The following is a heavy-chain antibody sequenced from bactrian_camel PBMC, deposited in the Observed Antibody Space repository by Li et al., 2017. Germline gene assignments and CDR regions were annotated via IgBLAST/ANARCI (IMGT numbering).Heavy chain of an antibody. CDR1: GFTASNII. D-gene: IGHD1*01. V-gene: IGHV3S53*01. CDR2: IGSGGST. Sequence: HVQLVESGGGSVQAGGSLRLSCTASGFTASNIIMGWFRQAPGKEREGVASIGSGGSTSYADSVKGRFTISRDNTKNTLYLQMNSLKPEDTAMYYCAALAPGQRFWQGPTLSPRGYNYWGQGTQVTVS. CDR3: AALAPGQRFWQGPTLSPRGYNY. J-gene: IGHJ4*01.